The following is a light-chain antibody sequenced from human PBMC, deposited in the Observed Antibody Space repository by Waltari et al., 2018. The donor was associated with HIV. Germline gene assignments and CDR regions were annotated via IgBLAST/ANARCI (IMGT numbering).Light chain of an antibody. CDR2: DDN. CDR3: SSRAVDGSLV. V-gene: IGLV2-23*01. Sequence: QSALTQPASVSGSLGQSISISCSGTSSDVGFYNFVSWYQQRPGSAPKLIIYDDNKRPSGVSIRFSGSKSGNTASLTISGLQPEDEGDYYCSSRAVDGSLVFGGGTKVT. CDR1: SSDVGFYNF. J-gene: IGLJ2*01.